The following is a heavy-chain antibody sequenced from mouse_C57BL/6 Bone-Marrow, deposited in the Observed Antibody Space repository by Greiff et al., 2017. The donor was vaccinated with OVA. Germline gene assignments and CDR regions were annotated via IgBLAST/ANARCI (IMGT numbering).Heavy chain of an antibody. J-gene: IGHJ4*01. CDR2: INPSSGYT. V-gene: IGHV1-4*01. Sequence: VKLMESGAELARPGASVQMSCKASGYTFTSYTLHWVKQRPGQGLEWIGYINPSSGYTKYNQKFKDKATLTADKSSSTAYMQLSSLTSEDSAVYYCARKFPFYYAMDYWGQGTSVTVSS. CDR1: GYTFTSYT. CDR3: ARKFPFYYAMDY.